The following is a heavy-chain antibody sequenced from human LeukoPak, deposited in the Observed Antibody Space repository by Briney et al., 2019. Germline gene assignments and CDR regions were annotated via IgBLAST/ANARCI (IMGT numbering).Heavy chain of an antibody. CDR1: GFIFSSYT. Sequence: GGSLRLSCAASGFIFSSYTMNWVRQAPGKGLEWVSSISSSSSYIYYIDSAKGRFTISRDNAKNSLYLQMNSLRTEDMALYYCAKSHGGFLFYYMDVWGKGTTVTVSS. J-gene: IGHJ6*03. CDR3: AKSHGGFLFYYMDV. V-gene: IGHV3-21*04. D-gene: IGHD2-21*01. CDR2: ISSSSSYI.